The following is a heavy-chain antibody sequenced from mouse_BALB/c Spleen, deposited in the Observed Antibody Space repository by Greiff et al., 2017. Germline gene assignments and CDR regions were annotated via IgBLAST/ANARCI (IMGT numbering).Heavy chain of an antibody. Sequence: QVQLQQSGPGLVAPSQSLSITCTVSGFSLTGYGVNWVRQPPGKGLEWLGMIWGDGSTDYNSALKSRLSISKDNSKSQVFLKMNSLQTDDTARYYCARDRDGYYRSFAYWGQGTLVTVSA. V-gene: IGHV2-6-7*01. CDR1: GFSLTGYG. CDR2: IWGDGST. D-gene: IGHD2-3*01. J-gene: IGHJ3*01. CDR3: ARDRDGYYRSFAY.